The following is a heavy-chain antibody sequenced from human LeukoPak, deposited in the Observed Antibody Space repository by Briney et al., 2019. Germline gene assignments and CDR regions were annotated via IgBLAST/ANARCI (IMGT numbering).Heavy chain of an antibody. CDR3: ARDLGAARPYFDY. CDR1: GGSISSSSYF. Sequence: PSETLSLTCTVSGGSISSSSYFWGWIRQPPGKGLEWIGSIYYSGSTNYNPSLKSRVTISVDTSKNQFSLKLNSVTAADTAVYYCARDLGAARPYFDYWGQGTLVTVSS. D-gene: IGHD6-6*01. CDR2: IYYSGST. J-gene: IGHJ4*02. V-gene: IGHV4-39*07.